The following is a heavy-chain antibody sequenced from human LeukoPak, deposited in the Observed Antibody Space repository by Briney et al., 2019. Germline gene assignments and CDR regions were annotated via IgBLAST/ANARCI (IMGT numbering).Heavy chain of an antibody. Sequence: SGPALVKPTQTLTLTCTFSGFSLSTSGMCVSWIRQPPGKALEWLARIDWDGDKSYSTSLKTRLTISKDTSKNQVVLTMTNMDPVDTATCYCARIRSGDTSGYYYVDYWGQGTLVTVSS. V-gene: IGHV2-70*11. CDR1: GFSLSTSGMC. D-gene: IGHD3-22*01. CDR3: ARIRSGDTSGYYYVDY. J-gene: IGHJ4*02. CDR2: IDWDGDK.